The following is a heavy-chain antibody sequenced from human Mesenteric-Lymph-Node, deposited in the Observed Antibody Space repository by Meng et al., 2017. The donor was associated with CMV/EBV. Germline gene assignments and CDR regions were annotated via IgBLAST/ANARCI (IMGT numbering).Heavy chain of an antibody. CDR1: GYTFTGYY. J-gene: IGHJ4*02. CDR3: ARDRGTTYYDF. D-gene: IGHD3-3*01. Sequence: ASVKVSCKASGYTFTGYYIHWVRQAPGQGLEWMGWINPNSGGTNYAQKFQGRVTMTRDTSISTAYMELSRLRSDDTAVYYCARDRGTTYYDFWSQGTLVTVSS. V-gene: IGHV1-2*02. CDR2: INPNSGGT.